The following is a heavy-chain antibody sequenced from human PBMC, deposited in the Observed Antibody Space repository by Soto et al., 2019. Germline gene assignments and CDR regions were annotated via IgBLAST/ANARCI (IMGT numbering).Heavy chain of an antibody. Sequence: GASVKVSCKASGGTFSSYAISWVRQSPGQGVEWMGGIIPIFGTANYAQKFQGRVTITADESTSTAYMELSSLRSEDTAVYYCASPVPHYYDSSGYTRGYYYYGIEVWGQGTTVTVSS. CDR1: GGTFSSYA. D-gene: IGHD3-22*01. J-gene: IGHJ6*02. CDR2: IIPIFGTA. V-gene: IGHV1-69*13. CDR3: ASPVPHYYDSSGYTRGYYYYGIEV.